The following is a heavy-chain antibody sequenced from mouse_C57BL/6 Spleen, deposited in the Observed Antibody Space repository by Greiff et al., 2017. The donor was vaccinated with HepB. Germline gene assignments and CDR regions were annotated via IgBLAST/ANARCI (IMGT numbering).Heavy chain of an antibody. V-gene: IGHV1-82*01. D-gene: IGHD1-1*01. J-gene: IGHJ2*01. CDR3: AKTPSRGSSYDDY. Sequence: QVQLKESGPELVKPGASVKISCKASGYAFSSSWMNWVKQRPGKGLEWIGRIYPGDGDTNYNGKFKGKATLTADKSSSTAYMQLSSLTSEDSAVYFCAKTPSRGSSYDDYWGQGTTLTVSS. CDR1: GYAFSSSW. CDR2: IYPGDGDT.